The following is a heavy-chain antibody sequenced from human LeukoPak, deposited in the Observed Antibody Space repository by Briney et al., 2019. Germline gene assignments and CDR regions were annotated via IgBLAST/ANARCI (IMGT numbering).Heavy chain of an antibody. Sequence: GESLKISCKGSGYSFTSYWIGWVRQMPGKGLEWMGIIYPGDSDTRHSPSFQGQVTISADKSISTAYLQLSSLKASDTAMYYCARGPHYYDSSGTLHYYYYYYMDVWGKGTTVTVSS. CDR3: ARGPHYYDSSGTLHYYYYYYMDV. D-gene: IGHD3-22*01. J-gene: IGHJ6*03. CDR1: GYSFTSYW. CDR2: IYPGDSDT. V-gene: IGHV5-51*01.